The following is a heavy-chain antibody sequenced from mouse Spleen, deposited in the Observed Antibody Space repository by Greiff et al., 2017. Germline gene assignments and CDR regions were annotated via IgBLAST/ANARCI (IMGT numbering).Heavy chain of an antibody. CDR1: GYTFTDYY. J-gene: IGHJ4*01. CDR3: ARFYDYDVDYYAMDY. D-gene: IGHD2-4*01. V-gene: IGHV1-26*01. CDR2: INPNNGGT. Sequence: EVQLQQSGPELVKPGASVKISCKASGYTFTDYYMNWVKQSHGKSLEWIGDINPNNGGTSYNQKFKGKATLTVDKSSSTAYMELRSLTSEDSAVYYCARFYDYDVDYYAMDYWGQGTSVTVSS.